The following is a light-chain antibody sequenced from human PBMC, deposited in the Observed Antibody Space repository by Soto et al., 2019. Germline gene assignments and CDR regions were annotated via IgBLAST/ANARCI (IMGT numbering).Light chain of an antibody. CDR2: DAY. CDR1: QTIHSW. V-gene: IGKV1-5*01. J-gene: IGKJ1*01. CDR3: QQYISVPWK. Sequence: QMTQSPSTLSASVGDRVTITCRASQTIHSWLAWYQQRPGQAPRVLIYDAYLLEAGVPSRFSGSGSGTEFTLTISSLQPDDLATYYCQQYISVPWKFGHGTKVEI.